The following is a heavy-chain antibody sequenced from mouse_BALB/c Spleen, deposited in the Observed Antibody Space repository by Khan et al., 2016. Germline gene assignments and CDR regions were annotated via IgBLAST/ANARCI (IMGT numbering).Heavy chain of an antibody. J-gene: IGHJ4*01. CDR2: IFPGSGST. CDR1: GYTFTDYY. V-gene: IGHV1-77*01. Sequence: LQQSGTELPRPGASVKLSCKASGYTFTDYYLHWVKQRTGQGLEWIGEIFPGSGSTYYNEKFKGKASLSADTSSSTAYMQLSSLTSEDSAVYFCARSHYGYFAMDYWGHGASVTVSS. D-gene: IGHD1-2*01. CDR3: ARSHYGYFAMDY.